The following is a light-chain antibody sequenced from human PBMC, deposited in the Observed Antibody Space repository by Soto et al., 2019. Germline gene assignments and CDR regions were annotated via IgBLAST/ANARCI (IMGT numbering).Light chain of an antibody. Sequence: QSALTQPPSASGSPGQSVTISCTGTSSDVGGYNYVSWYQQHPGKAPKLMIYEVSKRPSGVPDRFSGSKSGNTASLTVSGLQADDEADYYCSSYAGSNNLRNVFGTGTKVTVL. J-gene: IGLJ1*01. CDR3: SSYAGSNNLRNV. CDR2: EVS. V-gene: IGLV2-8*01. CDR1: SSDVGGYNY.